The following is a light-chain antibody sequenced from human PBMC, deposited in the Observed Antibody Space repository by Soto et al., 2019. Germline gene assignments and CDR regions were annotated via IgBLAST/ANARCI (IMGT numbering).Light chain of an antibody. Sequence: ESVLTQSPATLSLSPGERATLSCRASQSISSYFAWYQQKPGQAPRLLIYDASNRATGIPARFSGSGSGTDFTITSSSLEPEDYVVYYCQQRSSWRRHTLGPGTKLEI. V-gene: IGKV3-11*01. CDR1: QSISSY. CDR3: QQRSSWRRHT. J-gene: IGKJ2*01. CDR2: DAS.